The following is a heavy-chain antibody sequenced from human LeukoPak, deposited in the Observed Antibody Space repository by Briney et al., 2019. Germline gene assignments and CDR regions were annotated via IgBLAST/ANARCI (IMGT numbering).Heavy chain of an antibody. CDR3: ARRSDAFHI. J-gene: IGHJ3*02. Sequence: SETLSLTCTVSGGSVSSDNYYWSWIRQPPGKGLEWIAYIFYSGSTNYNPSLKSRVTMSVDTSKNQFSLKLSSVTAADTAVYYCARRSDAFHIWGQGTMVTVPS. V-gene: IGHV4-61*01. CDR2: IFYSGST. CDR1: GGSVSSDNYY.